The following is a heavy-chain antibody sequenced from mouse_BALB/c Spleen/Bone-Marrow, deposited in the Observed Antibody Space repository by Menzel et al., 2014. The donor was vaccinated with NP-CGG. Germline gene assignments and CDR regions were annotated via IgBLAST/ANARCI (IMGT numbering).Heavy chain of an antibody. CDR2: IWGGGST. CDR3: AGNSGTWVFDY. Sequence: QVQLQQSGPGLVAPSQSLSITCTVSGFSLSRYSVHWFRQPPGKGLEWLGKIWGGGSTDYNSALKSRLSISKDNSKSQVFLKMTSLQTDDTAIYYCAGNSGTWVFDYWGRGTTLTVSA. J-gene: IGHJ2*01. CDR1: GFSLSRYS. D-gene: IGHD3-2*02. V-gene: IGHV2-6-4*01.